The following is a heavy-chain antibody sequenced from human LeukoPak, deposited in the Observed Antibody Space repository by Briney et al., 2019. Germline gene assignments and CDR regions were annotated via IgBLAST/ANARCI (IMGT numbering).Heavy chain of an antibody. Sequence: PGGSLRLSCAASGFTFSCYGMHWVRQAPGKGLEWVAFIRYDGSNKYYADSVKGRFSISRDNSKNTLYLQMNSLRAEDTAVYYCAKVSGSGSYPAHWGQGTLVTVSS. CDR3: AKVSGSGSYPAH. V-gene: IGHV3-30*02. CDR1: GFTFSCYG. D-gene: IGHD3-10*01. J-gene: IGHJ4*02. CDR2: IRYDGSNK.